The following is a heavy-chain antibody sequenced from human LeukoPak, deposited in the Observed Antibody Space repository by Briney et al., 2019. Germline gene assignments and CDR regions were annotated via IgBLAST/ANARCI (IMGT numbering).Heavy chain of an antibody. Sequence: GGSLRLSCAASGFTFDDYGMSWVRQAPGKWLEWVSGINWNGGSTGYADFVKGRFTISRDNAKNALFLQMNSLRVEDTAVYYCASDHYYGSWRYWATYDYWGQGTLVTVSS. CDR1: GFTFDDYG. V-gene: IGHV3-20*04. CDR2: INWNGGST. J-gene: IGHJ4*02. CDR3: ASDHYYGSWRYWATYDY. D-gene: IGHD3-10*01.